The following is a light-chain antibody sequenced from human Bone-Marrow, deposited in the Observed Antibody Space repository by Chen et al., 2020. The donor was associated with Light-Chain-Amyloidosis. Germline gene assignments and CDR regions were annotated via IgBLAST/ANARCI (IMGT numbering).Light chain of an antibody. Sequence: QFALTQPASLSGSPGQSITISCTGTSSDVGGENHVSWYQQHPDKAPKLMIYEVTNRPSWVPDRYSGSKADNTASLTISGGKTGDEADYCCSSDTITNTRVVGSGTRVTVL. V-gene: IGLV2-14*01. CDR3: SSDTITNTRV. CDR2: EVT. CDR1: SSDVGGENH. J-gene: IGLJ1*01.